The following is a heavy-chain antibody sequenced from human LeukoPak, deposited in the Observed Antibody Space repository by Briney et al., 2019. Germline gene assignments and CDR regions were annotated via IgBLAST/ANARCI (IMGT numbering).Heavy chain of an antibody. J-gene: IGHJ6*02. CDR1: GGTFSSYA. CDR3: ARGQQLIPYYYYGMGV. D-gene: IGHD6-13*01. Sequence: GASVKVSCKASGGTFSSYAISWVRQAPGQGLEWMGRIIPILGIANYAQKFQGRVTITADKSTSTAYMELSSLRSEDTAVYYCARGQQLIPYYYYGMGVWGQGTTVTVSS. V-gene: IGHV1-69*04. CDR2: IIPILGIA.